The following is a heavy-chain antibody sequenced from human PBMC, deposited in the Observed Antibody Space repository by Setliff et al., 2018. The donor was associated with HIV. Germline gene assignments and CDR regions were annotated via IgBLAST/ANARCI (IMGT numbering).Heavy chain of an antibody. CDR1: GDSITRSTYY. CDR3: AREADGIDY. CDR2: IHYTGNT. Sequence: SETLSLTCTVSGDSITRSTYYWGWIRQPPGKGLQWIGSIHYTGNTYSNPSLKSRVTISVDASKNQISLKLTSVTAADTAIYFCAREADGIDYWGQGSLVTVSS. V-gene: IGHV4-39*02. D-gene: IGHD2-15*01. J-gene: IGHJ4*02.